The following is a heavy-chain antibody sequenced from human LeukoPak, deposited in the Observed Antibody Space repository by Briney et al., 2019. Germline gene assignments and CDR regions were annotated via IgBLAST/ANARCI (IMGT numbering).Heavy chain of an antibody. Sequence: KPSETLSLTCTVSGGSISSSSYYWGWIRQPPGKGLEWIGSIYYSGSTYYNPSVKSRFTISVDTSKNQLSLKLSSVTAADTAVYYCARLTASSGYYDKSPGYFDYWGQGTLVTVSS. CDR1: GGSISSSSYY. V-gene: IGHV4-39*01. D-gene: IGHD3-22*01. CDR3: ARLTASSGYYDKSPGYFDY. CDR2: IYYSGST. J-gene: IGHJ4*02.